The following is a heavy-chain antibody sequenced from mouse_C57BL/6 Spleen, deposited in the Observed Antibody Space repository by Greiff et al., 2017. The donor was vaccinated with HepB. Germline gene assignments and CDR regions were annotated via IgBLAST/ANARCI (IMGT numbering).Heavy chain of an antibody. CDR1: GYTFTSYD. CDR2: ISPRDGGT. Sequence: VQLQQSGPELVKPGASVKLSCKASGYTFTSYDINWVKQRPGQGLEWIGWISPRDGGTNYNEKFKGKATLTVDTSSSTAYMELHSLTSGDSAVYFCARGSYYYGSSFDYWGQGTTLTVSS. D-gene: IGHD1-1*01. V-gene: IGHV1-85*01. J-gene: IGHJ2*01. CDR3: ARGSYYYGSSFDY.